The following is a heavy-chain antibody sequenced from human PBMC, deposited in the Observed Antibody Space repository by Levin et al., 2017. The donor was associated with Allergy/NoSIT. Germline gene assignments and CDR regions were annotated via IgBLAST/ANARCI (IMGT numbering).Heavy chain of an antibody. J-gene: IGHJ6*02. CDR3: AREGWLPAVYYYGMDV. V-gene: IGHV3-21*01. CDR2: ISSSSSYI. CDR1: GFTFSSYS. D-gene: IGHD3-22*01. Sequence: LSLTCAASGFTFSSYSMNWVRQAPGKGLEWVSSISSSSSYIYYADSVKGRFTISRDNAKNSLYLQMNSLRAEDTAVYYCAREGWLPAVYYYGMDVWGQGTTVTVSS.